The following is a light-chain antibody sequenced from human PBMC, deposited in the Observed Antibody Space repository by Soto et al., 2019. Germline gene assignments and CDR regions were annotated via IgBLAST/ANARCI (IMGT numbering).Light chain of an antibody. V-gene: IGLV2-14*01. J-gene: IGLJ2*01. CDR2: DVS. CDR3: SSYTTSSTLL. Sequence: QSALTQPASISGSPGQSITISCAGTSSDVGAYNYVSWYQQHPGKVPKLMIYDVSNRPSGVSNRFSGSKSGSTASLTISGLQAEDEADYYCSSYTTSSTLLFDGGTKLTVL. CDR1: SSDVGAYNY.